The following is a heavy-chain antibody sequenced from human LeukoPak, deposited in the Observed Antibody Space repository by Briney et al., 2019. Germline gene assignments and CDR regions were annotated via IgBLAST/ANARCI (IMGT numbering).Heavy chain of an antibody. CDR1: GFTFSDYY. CDR3: ARLVEGYSFPAGFDY. Sequence: GRSLRLSCAASGFTFSDYYMSWIRQAPGKGLEWVSYISSSSSYTNYADSVKGRFTISRDNAKNSLYLQMNSLRAEDTAVYYCARLVEGYSFPAGFDYWGQGTLVTVSS. D-gene: IGHD5-18*01. V-gene: IGHV3-11*06. J-gene: IGHJ4*02. CDR2: ISSSSSYT.